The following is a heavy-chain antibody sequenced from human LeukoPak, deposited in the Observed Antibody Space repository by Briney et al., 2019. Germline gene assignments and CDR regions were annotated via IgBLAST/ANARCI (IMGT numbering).Heavy chain of an antibody. J-gene: IGHJ4*02. V-gene: IGHV3-23*01. CDR2: ISSSGGTT. CDR3: AKDRNAWPTHFDS. Sequence: GGSLRLSCAASGFTFSTYAVNWVRQAPGKGLEGVSAISSSGGTTYYADSVKGRFSISRDNSKNTLYLRMNSLRAEDTAIYYCAKDRNAWPTHFDSWGQGNLVTVSA. CDR1: GFTFSTYA. D-gene: IGHD1-14*01.